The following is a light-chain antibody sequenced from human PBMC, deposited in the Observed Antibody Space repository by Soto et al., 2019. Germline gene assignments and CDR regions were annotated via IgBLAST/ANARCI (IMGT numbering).Light chain of an antibody. CDR1: SSDIGNSNY. V-gene: IGLV2-14*03. J-gene: IGLJ1*01. CDR2: DVN. CDR3: SSYTSSSRLYV. Sequence: QSALTQPASVSGSPGQSITISCTGTSSDIGNSNYVSWYQQHPGKAPKLMIYDVNNRPSGISNRFSGSKSASTASLTISGLQAEDEADYYCSSYTSSSRLYVFGTGTELTVL.